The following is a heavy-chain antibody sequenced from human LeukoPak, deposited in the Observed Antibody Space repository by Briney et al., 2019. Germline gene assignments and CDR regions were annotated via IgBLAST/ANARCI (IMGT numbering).Heavy chain of an antibody. V-gene: IGHV3-30*04. CDR1: GFNFSNYA. J-gene: IGHJ4*02. CDR3: ARDASGSWALDS. D-gene: IGHD6-13*01. Sequence: GSSLRLSCAASGFNFSNYATHWVRQAPGKGLEWVAAVSLDGGSKYYADSVKGRLTISRDNSQNTLFLQMISLRIEDTAVYYCARDASGSWALDSWGQGSLVTVSS. CDR2: VSLDGGSK.